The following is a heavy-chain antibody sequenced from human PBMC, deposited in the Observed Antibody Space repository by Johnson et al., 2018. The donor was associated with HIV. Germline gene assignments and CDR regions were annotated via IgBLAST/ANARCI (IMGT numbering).Heavy chain of an antibody. CDR3: ARQSPYYFDRSGYPAAFDI. Sequence: QVQLVESGGGVVQPGRSLRLSCAASGFTFSSYAMHWVRQAPGKGLEWVAVISYDGSNKYYADSVKGRFTISRDNSKNTLYLEMSSLRAEDTAVYYCARQSPYYFDRSGYPAAFDIWGQGTMVTVSS. CDR2: ISYDGSNK. D-gene: IGHD3-22*01. V-gene: IGHV3-30*14. J-gene: IGHJ3*02. CDR1: GFTFSSYA.